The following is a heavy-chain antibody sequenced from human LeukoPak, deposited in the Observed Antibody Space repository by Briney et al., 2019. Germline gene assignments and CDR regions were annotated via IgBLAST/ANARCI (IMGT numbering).Heavy chain of an antibody. Sequence: GGSLRLSCAASGFTFSNYWMNWVRQAPGKGLEWLANIRQDGGQKSYVDSVKGRFTISIDNPKNSLYLQMSSLRAEDTAMYYCVRDWPGDSYGADPWGQGTLVTVSS. D-gene: IGHD5-18*01. CDR3: VRDWPGDSYGADP. V-gene: IGHV3-7*01. CDR1: GFTFSNYW. J-gene: IGHJ5*02. CDR2: IRQDGGQK.